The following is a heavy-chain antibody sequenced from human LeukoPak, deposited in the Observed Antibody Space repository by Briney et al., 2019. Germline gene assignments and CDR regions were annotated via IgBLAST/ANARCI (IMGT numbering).Heavy chain of an antibody. CDR2: IYTSGST. J-gene: IGHJ6*03. CDR3: ARAVGYYYYMDV. Sequence: SETLSLTCTVSGGSISRYYWSWVRQPAGKGLEWIGRIYTSGSTNYNPSLTSRGTISVDTSKNQFSLKLSSVTAADTAVYYCARAVGYYYYMDVWGKGTTVTVSS. V-gene: IGHV4-4*07. D-gene: IGHD2-15*01. CDR1: GGSISRYY.